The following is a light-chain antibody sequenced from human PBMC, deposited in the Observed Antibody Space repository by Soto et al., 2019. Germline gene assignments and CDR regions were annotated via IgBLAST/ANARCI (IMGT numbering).Light chain of an antibody. Sequence: ERVLTQSLGTLSLSQGERATLSCRARQSVSSSYLAWYQQKPGQAPRLLIYGASSRATGIPDRFSGSGSGTDFTLTISRLEPEDFAVYYCQQYGSSPLTFGGGTKVDIK. CDR3: QQYGSSPLT. V-gene: IGKV3-20*01. J-gene: IGKJ4*01. CDR2: GAS. CDR1: QSVSSSY.